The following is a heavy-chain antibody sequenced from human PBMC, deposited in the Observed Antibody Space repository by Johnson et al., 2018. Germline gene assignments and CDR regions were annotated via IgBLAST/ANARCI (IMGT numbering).Heavy chain of an antibody. CDR1: EFTFSPYW. CDR2: INGDGTTT. J-gene: IGHJ3*02. Sequence: VQLQESGGGLVQPGGSLRLSCVASEFTFSPYWMHWVRQAPGKGLVWVSHINGDGTTTIYADSVKGRFTISRDNSKNTLYLQMNSLRAEDTAVYFCARDRGYPDAFVIWGQGTMVTVSS. V-gene: IGHV3-74*01. D-gene: IGHD1-1*01. CDR3: ARDRGYPDAFVI.